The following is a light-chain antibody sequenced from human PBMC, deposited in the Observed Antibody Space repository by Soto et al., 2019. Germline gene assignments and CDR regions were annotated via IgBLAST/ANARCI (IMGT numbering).Light chain of an antibody. CDR3: QQCHSAWT. Sequence: IHMTQSPSTLSASVGDRVTITCRASQSISDWLAWYQQKPGKAPKLLIYRASRLESGVPSRFSGSGSGTEFTLTISSLQPDDFATYHCQQCHSAWTFGQGTKVEIK. CDR1: QSISDW. V-gene: IGKV1-5*03. CDR2: RAS. J-gene: IGKJ1*01.